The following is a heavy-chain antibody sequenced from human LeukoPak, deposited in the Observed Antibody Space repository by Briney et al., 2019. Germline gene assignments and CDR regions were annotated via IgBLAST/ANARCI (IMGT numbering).Heavy chain of an antibody. CDR2: IRYDGSNK. D-gene: IGHD1-1*01. Sequence: PGGSLRLSCAASGFTFSSYGMHWVRQAPGKGLEWVAFIRYDGSNKYYADSVKGRFTISRDNSKNTLYLQMNSLRAEDTAVYYCAKDVNWNDVGLDYWGQGTLVTVSS. J-gene: IGHJ4*02. CDR3: AKDVNWNDVGLDY. CDR1: GFTFSSYG. V-gene: IGHV3-30*02.